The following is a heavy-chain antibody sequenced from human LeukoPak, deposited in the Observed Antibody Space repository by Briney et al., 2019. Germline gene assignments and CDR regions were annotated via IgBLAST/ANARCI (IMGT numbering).Heavy chain of an antibody. J-gene: IGHJ4*02. CDR2: ISSSSSTI. CDR3: ARDPAWDSYGPGVDY. V-gene: IGHV3-48*02. Sequence: PGGSLRLSCAASGFTFSSYSMNWVRQAPGKGLEWVSYISSSSSTIYYADSVKGRFTISRDNAKNSLYLQMNSLRDEDTAVYYCARDPAWDSYGPGVDYWGQGTLVTVSS. D-gene: IGHD5-18*01. CDR1: GFTFSSYS.